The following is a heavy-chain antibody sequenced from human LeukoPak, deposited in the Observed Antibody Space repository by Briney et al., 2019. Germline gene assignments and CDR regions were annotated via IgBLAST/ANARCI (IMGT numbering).Heavy chain of an antibody. CDR3: ARGRTHAGYYYYYYMDV. Sequence: GASVKVSCKASGGTFSSYAISWVRQAPGQGLEWMGGIIPIFGTANYAQKLQGRVTMTTDTSTSTAYMELRSLRSDDTAVYYCARGRTHAGYYYYYYMDVWGKGTTVTVSS. CDR1: GGTFSSYA. J-gene: IGHJ6*03. CDR2: IIPIFGTA. D-gene: IGHD6-13*01. V-gene: IGHV1-69*05.